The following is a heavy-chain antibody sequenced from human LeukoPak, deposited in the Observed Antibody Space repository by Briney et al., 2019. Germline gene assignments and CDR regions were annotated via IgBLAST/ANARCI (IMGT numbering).Heavy chain of an antibody. V-gene: IGHV1-69*05. D-gene: IGHD4-23*01. CDR1: GGTFSSYA. J-gene: IGHJ3*02. CDR3: ARAYGGNSVDAFDI. Sequence: ASVKVSCKASGGTFSSYAISWVRQAPGQGLEWMGGIIPIFGTANYAQKFQGRVTITTDESTSTAYMELSSLRSEDTAVYYCARAYGGNSVDAFDIWGQGTVVTVSS. CDR2: IIPIFGTA.